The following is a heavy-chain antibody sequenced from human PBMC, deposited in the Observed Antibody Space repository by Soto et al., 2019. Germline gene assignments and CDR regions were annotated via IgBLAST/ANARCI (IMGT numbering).Heavy chain of an antibody. Sequence: PSETLSLTCTVSGGSISSYYWSWIRQPPGKGLEWIGYIYYSGSTNYNPSLKSRVTISVDTSKNQFSLKLSSVTAADTAVYYCARRGIAVADPYFDYWGQGTLVTVSS. V-gene: IGHV4-59*08. J-gene: IGHJ4*02. CDR2: IYYSGST. D-gene: IGHD6-19*01. CDR1: GGSISSYY. CDR3: ARRGIAVADPYFDY.